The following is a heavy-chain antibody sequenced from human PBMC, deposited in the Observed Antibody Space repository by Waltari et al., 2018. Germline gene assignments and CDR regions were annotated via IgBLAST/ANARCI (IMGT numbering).Heavy chain of an antibody. V-gene: IGHV3-23*01. Sequence: EVQLLESGGGVVQPGGSLRLLSAAAGFSLSTYVMNWVRQAQGKGHEWVSSISDAGGIINYADSVKGRFTISRDNSKNTLYLQMNSLRVEDTAVYYGARGSGVDSWGQGTLVTVSS. CDR3: ARGSGVDS. D-gene: IGHD7-27*01. CDR2: ISDAGGII. CDR1: GFSLSTYV. J-gene: IGHJ4*02.